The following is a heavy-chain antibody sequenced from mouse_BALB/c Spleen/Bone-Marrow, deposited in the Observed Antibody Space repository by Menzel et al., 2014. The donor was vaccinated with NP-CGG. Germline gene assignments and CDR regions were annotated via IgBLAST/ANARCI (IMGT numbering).Heavy chain of an antibody. Sequence: EXKVVESGGGLVQPGGSLILSCATSGFTFADXYXSWVXQPPXXAXXWXXXIXXXXNGYTTEHSASVKGRFTISRDNSQSILYLQMNTLRAEDSATYYCARDDYRYDGWYFDVWGAGTTVTVSS. CDR3: ARDDYRYDGWYFDV. J-gene: IGHJ1*01. D-gene: IGHD2-14*01. V-gene: IGHV7-3*02. CDR1: GFTFADXY. CDR2: IXXXXNGYTT.